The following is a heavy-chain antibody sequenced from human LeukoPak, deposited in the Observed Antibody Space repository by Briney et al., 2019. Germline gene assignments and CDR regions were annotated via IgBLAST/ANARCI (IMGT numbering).Heavy chain of an antibody. J-gene: IGHJ6*03. V-gene: IGHV4-38-2*02. D-gene: IGHD3-3*01. Sequence: SETLSLTCTVSGYSISSGYYWGWIRQPPGKGLEWIGSIYHSGSTYYNPSLKSRVTISVDTSKNQFSLKLSSVTAPDTAVYYCARVYDFWSGYRYYYYMDVWGKGTTVTVSS. CDR2: IYHSGST. CDR3: ARVYDFWSGYRYYYYMDV. CDR1: GYSISSGYY.